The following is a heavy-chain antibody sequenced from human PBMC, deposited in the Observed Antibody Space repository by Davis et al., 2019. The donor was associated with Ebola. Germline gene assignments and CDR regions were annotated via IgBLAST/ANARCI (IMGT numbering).Heavy chain of an antibody. D-gene: IGHD3-16*01. J-gene: IGHJ4*02. CDR3: AREWGRLEAFDY. CDR1: GYTFTGYY. CDR2: INPNSGGT. V-gene: IGHV1-2*06. Sequence: ASVKVSCKASGYTFTGYYMHWVRQAPGQGLEWMGRINPNSGGTNYARKFQGRVTMTRDTSISTAYMELSRLRSDDTAVYYCAREWGRLEAFDYWGQGTLVTVSS.